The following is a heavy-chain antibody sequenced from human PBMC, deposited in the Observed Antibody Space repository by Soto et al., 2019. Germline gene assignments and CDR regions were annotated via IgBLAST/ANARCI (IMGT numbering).Heavy chain of an antibody. D-gene: IGHD6-25*01. CDR2: ISYDGSNK. V-gene: IGHV3-30-3*01. J-gene: IGHJ4*02. CDR3: ARGGARRGTEGAAGQFDY. CDR1: GFTFSSYA. Sequence: PGGSLRLSCAASGFTFSSYAMHWVRQAPGKGLEWVAVISYDGSNKYYADSVKGRFTISRDNSKNTLYLQMNSLRAEDTAVYYCARGGARRGTEGAAGQFDYWGQGTLVTVSS.